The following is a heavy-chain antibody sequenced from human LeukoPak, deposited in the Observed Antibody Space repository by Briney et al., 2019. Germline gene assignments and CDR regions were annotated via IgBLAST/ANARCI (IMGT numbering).Heavy chain of an antibody. J-gene: IGHJ3*02. CDR1: GYTFTTYV. V-gene: IGHV1-18*01. Sequence: GSSVKVSCKTSGYTFTTYVFNWVRQAPGQGLQWLGWISASNGNTNYAQKFRDRVTMSTDTSTTTAYMELRSLRSDDTSVYYCARHRLHRLYYDSSGYYHDAFDIWGQGTMVTVSS. CDR3: ARHRLHRLYYDSSGYYHDAFDI. D-gene: IGHD3-22*01. CDR2: ISASNGNT.